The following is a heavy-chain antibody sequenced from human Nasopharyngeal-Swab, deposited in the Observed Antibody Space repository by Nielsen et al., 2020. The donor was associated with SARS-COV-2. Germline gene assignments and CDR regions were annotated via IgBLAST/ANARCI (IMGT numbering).Heavy chain of an antibody. J-gene: IGHJ6*03. CDR2: ISYDGRNK. D-gene: IGHD1-26*01. Sequence: WIRQPPGKGLEWVAVISYDGRNKYYADSVKGRFTISRDNSKNTLYLQMNSLRAEDTAVYYCAKAALIGNYFYYYYYMDVWGKGATVTVSS. V-gene: IGHV3-30*18. CDR3: AKAALIGNYFYYYYYMDV.